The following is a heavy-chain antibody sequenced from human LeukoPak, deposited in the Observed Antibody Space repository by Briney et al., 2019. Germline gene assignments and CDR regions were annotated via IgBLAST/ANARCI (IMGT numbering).Heavy chain of an antibody. V-gene: IGHV4-34*01. Sequence: LETLSLTCAVYGGSFSGYYWSWIRQPPGKGLEWIGEINHSGSTNYNPSLKSRVTISVDTSKNQFSLKLSSVTAADTAVYYCARGLDYYYYYMDVWGKGTTVTVSS. CDR1: GGSFSGYY. CDR2: INHSGST. CDR3: ARGLDYYYYYMDV. J-gene: IGHJ6*03.